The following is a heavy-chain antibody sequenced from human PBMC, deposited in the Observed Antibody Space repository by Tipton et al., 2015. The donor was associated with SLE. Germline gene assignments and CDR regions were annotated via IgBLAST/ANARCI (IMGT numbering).Heavy chain of an antibody. Sequence: SLRLSCAASGFTFSSYGMHWVRQAPGKGLEWVAVIWYDGSNKYYADSVKGRFTISRDNSKDTLFLQMNSLSSEDTAVYYCAKDRQTTVTTTFDYWGQGVLVIVSS. D-gene: IGHD4-17*01. CDR1: GFTFSSYG. V-gene: IGHV3-30*18. CDR2: IWYDGSNK. J-gene: IGHJ4*02. CDR3: AKDRQTTVTTTFDY.